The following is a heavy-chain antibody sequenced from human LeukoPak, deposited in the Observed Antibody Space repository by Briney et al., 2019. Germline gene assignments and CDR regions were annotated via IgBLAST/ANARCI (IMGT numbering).Heavy chain of an antibody. D-gene: IGHD3-22*01. CDR1: GGSFSGYY. V-gene: IGHV4-34*01. J-gene: IGHJ4*02. Sequence: SETLSLTCAVYGGSFSGYYWSWIRQPPGKGLEWIGEINHSGSTNYNPSLKSRVTISVDTSKNQFSLKLSSATAADTAMYYCARHLYDSRGQTSFDYWGQGTLVTVSS. CDR3: ARHLYDSRGQTSFDY. CDR2: INHSGST.